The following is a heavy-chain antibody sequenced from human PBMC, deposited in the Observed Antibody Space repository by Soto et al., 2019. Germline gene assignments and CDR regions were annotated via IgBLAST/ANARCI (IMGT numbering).Heavy chain of an antibody. CDR1: GFTFSSYS. V-gene: IGHV3-48*02. J-gene: IGHJ6*02. CDR3: AREMGGYEFYYYYGMDV. CDR2: ISSSSSTI. D-gene: IGHD5-12*01. Sequence: GGSLRLSCAASGFTFSSYSMNWVRQAPGKGLEWVSYISSSSSTIYYADSVKGRFTISRDNAKNSLYLQMNSLRDEDTAVYYCAREMGGYEFYYYYGMDVWGQGTTVTVSS.